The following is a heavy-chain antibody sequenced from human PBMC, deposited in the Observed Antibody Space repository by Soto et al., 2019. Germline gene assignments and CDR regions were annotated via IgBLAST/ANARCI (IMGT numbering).Heavy chain of an antibody. J-gene: IGHJ6*02. V-gene: IGHV4-34*01. D-gene: IGHD2-2*01. CDR3: ARGYIVVVPAEGTDYYYYYGMDV. CDR1: GGSFSGYY. Sequence: SETLSLTCAVYGGSFSGYYWSWIRQPPGKGLEWIGEINHSGSTNYNPSLKGRVTISVDTSKNQFSLKLSSVTAADTAVYYCARGYIVVVPAEGTDYYYYYGMDVWGQGTTVTVSS. CDR2: INHSGST.